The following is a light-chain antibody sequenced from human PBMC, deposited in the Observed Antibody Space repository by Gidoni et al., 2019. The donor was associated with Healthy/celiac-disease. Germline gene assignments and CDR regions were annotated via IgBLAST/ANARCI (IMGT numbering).Light chain of an antibody. CDR3: IPALPTPFP. CDR2: LGS. J-gene: IGKJ4*01. CDR1: QSLLHSNGYNY. Sequence: DIVMTQSPLSLPVTPGEPASISCRSSQSLLHSNGYNYLDWYLQKPGQSPQLLIYLGSNRASGVPEKVNWQGTRHKFTTKIQQGEAGDVGGFYRIPALPTPFPFGGGTKVEIK. V-gene: IGKV2-28*01.